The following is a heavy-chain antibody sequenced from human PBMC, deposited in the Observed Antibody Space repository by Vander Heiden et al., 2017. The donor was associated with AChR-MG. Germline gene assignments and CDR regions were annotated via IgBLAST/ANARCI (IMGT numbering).Heavy chain of an antibody. CDR1: GFTSSRYG. Sequence: QVLLVDSGGGVVQPGRSLSISCPASGFTSSRYGMHWVRQAPGKGLEWVAVVSSEGSDKDYAASVKGRFTISRDNSKNTLFLQMNSMRPEDTAVYYCAKVEGTGSYMYAFDIWGQGTMVTVSS. CDR3: AKVEGTGSYMYAFDI. CDR2: VSSEGSDK. J-gene: IGHJ3*02. D-gene: IGHD1-26*01. V-gene: IGHV3-30*18.